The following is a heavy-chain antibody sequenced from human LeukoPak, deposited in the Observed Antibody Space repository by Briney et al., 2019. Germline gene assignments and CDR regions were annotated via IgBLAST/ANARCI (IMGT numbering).Heavy chain of an antibody. V-gene: IGHV3-48*03. J-gene: IGHJ4*02. D-gene: IGHD6-19*01. CDR1: GFTFGSYE. CDR2: ISSSGHAM. CDR3: AKIAVANIPHY. Sequence: GGSLRLSCAASGFTFGSYEMNWVRQAPGKGLEWVSYISSSGHAMFYADSVRGRFTISRDNAKNSLYLQMNSLRAEDTAVYYRAKIAVANIPHYWGQGTLVTVSS.